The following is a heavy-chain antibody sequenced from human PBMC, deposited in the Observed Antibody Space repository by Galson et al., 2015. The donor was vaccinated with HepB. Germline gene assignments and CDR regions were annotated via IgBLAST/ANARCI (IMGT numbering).Heavy chain of an antibody. J-gene: IGHJ5*02. Sequence: ETLSLTCTVSGGSISSYYWSWIRQPPGKGLEWIGYIYYSGSTNYNPSLKSRVTISVDTSKNQFSLKLSSVTAADTAVYYCARNDYVWGSYRYSVFDPGGQGTLVTVSS. V-gene: IGHV4-59*01. D-gene: IGHD3-16*02. CDR2: IYYSGST. CDR1: GGSISSYY. CDR3: ARNDYVWGSYRYSVFDP.